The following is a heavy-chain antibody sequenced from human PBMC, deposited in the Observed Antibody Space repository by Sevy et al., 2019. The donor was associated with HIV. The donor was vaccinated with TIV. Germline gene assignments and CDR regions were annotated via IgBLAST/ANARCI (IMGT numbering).Heavy chain of an antibody. D-gene: IGHD4-17*01. J-gene: IGHJ1*01. Sequence: GGSLRLSCAASGFTFSSNWMHWVRQAPGKGLVWVSRINSDGSSTNYADSVKGRFTISRDNAKNTLYLKSNSLRAEDTAVYYCARDAFVLVTTGGKKDGYFQHWGQGALVTVSS. CDR3: ARDAFVLVTTGGKKDGYFQH. CDR2: INSDGSST. V-gene: IGHV3-74*01. CDR1: GFTFSSNW.